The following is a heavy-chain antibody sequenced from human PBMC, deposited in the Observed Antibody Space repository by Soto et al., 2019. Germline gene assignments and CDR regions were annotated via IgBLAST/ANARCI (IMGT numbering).Heavy chain of an antibody. V-gene: IGHV3-23*01. CDR2: SSGSGGST. J-gene: IGHJ5*02. D-gene: IGHD1-26*01. Sequence: GGSLRLSCAASGFTFSSYAMSWVRQAPGKGLEWVSASSGSGGSTYYADSVKGRFTISRDNSKNTLYLQMNSLRAEDTAVYYCARSSGGNFGIIIEGTNWFAPWGEGTLVTVSS. CDR3: ARSSGGNFGIIIEGTNWFAP. CDR1: GFTFSSYA.